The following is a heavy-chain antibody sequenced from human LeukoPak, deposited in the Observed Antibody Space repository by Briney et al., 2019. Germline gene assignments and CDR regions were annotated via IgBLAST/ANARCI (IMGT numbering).Heavy chain of an antibody. CDR3: ARRAYYDSRGDSPTSGYFDL. CDR2: IYSNGIT. V-gene: IGHV4-4*08. CDR1: GGSIFSYY. D-gene: IGHD3-16*01. J-gene: IGHJ2*01. Sequence: SETLSLTCTVSGGSIFSYYWNWIRQPPGKELEWLGYIYSNGITKYSPSLRRRGTISIAPSKNQYSLRLTSVTAADTAIYYCARRAYYDSRGDSPTSGYFDLWGRGTLVTVS.